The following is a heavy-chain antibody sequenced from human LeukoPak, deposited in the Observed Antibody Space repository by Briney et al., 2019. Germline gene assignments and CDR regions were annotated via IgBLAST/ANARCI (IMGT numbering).Heavy chain of an antibody. J-gene: IGHJ4*02. D-gene: IGHD2-21*01. CDR2: MSASGHLI. CDR1: GFSFSDWA. V-gene: IGHV3-23*01. Sequence: GGSLRLSCAASGFSFSDWAMNWVRHPPGKGLEWFSSMSASGHLIDYTDSVKGRFNISRDNSKNTLYLQMTSLRAEDTAIYYCSETGKCDGDKFYYSVWGPGTLVTVSS. CDR3: SETGKCDGDKFYYSV.